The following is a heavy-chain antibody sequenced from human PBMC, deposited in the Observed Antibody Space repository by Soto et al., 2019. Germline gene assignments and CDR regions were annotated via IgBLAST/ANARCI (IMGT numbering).Heavy chain of an antibody. CDR2: IYYSGST. CDR1: GGSISSYY. D-gene: IGHD6-13*01. CDR3: ARGTVGSSSWYDKYYFDY. Sequence: ASETLSLTCTVSGGSISSYYWSWIRQPPGKGLEWIGYIYYSGSTNYNPSLKSRVTISVDTSKNQFSLKLSSVTAADTAVYYCARGTVGSSSWYDKYYFDYWGQGTLVTVSS. J-gene: IGHJ4*02. V-gene: IGHV4-59*01.